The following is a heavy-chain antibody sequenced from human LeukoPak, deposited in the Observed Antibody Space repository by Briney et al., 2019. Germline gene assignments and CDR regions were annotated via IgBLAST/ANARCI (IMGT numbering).Heavy chain of an antibody. CDR2: INPNSGGT. Sequence: ASVKVSCEASGYTFTGYYMHWVRQAPGQGLEWMGWINPNSGGTNYAQNVQGRVNMKRDTSVSTAYMELSRLRSDDTAVYYCARQLEGVPAALFDYWGQGTLVNVSS. D-gene: IGHD2-2*01. J-gene: IGHJ4*02. CDR3: ARQLEGVPAALFDY. V-gene: IGHV1-2*02. CDR1: GYTFTGYY.